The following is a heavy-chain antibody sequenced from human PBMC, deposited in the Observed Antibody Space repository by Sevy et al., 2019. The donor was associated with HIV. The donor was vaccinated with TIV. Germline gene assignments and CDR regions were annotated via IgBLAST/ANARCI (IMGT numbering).Heavy chain of an antibody. CDR2: IYFTRNT. CDR1: GGSISSYF. J-gene: IGHJ4*02. D-gene: IGHD1-1*01. Sequence: SETLSLTCSVSGGSISSYFWTRVRQSPRKGLEWIGNIYFTRNTDYSPSLKSRVTLSLDTSKSQFSLTLKSVTAADTAIYFCARDSTTRPRVLDYWGQGTLVTVSS. CDR3: ARDSTTRPRVLDY. V-gene: IGHV4-59*01.